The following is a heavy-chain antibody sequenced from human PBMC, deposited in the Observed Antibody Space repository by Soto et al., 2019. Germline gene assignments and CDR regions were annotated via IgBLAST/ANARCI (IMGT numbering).Heavy chain of an antibody. V-gene: IGHV3-30-3*01. CDR2: ISYNGNNK. J-gene: IGHJ3*02. D-gene: IGHD2-15*01. CDR1: GFTFSSYA. CDR3: ARDRGYGGNLDAFDI. Sequence: PGGSLRLSCAASGFTFSSYAMHWVRQAQGKGLEWMAVISYNGNNKNYADSVKGRFTISRDNSKNTLYLQVSSLRAEDTSVYYCARDRGYGGNLDAFDIWGQGTMVTVSS.